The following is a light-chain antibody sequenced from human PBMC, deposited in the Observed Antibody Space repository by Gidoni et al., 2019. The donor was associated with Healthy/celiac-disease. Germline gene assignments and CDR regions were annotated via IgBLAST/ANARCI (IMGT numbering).Light chain of an antibody. V-gene: IGLV3-25*02. Sequence: SYELTQPPSVSVSPAQTARITCSGDALPKQYAYLYQQKPGQAPVLVIYKDSERPSGIPERFSGSSSGTTVTLTISGVQAEDEADYYCQSADSSGTYYVFGTGTKVTVL. CDR2: KDS. CDR3: QSADSSGTYYV. J-gene: IGLJ1*01. CDR1: ALPKQY.